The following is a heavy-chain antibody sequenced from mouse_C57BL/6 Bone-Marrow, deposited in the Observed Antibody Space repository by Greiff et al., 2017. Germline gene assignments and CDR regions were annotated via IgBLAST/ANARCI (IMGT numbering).Heavy chain of an antibody. V-gene: IGHV5-4*01. CDR2: ISDGGSYT. CDR1: GFTFSSYA. CDR3: ARDSLNWFAY. Sequence: DVMLVESGGGLVKPGGSLKLSCAASGFTFSSYAMSWVRQTPEKRLEWVATISDGGSYTYYPDNVKGRFTISRDNAKNNLYLQMSHLKSEDTAMYYCARDSLNWFAYWGQGTLVTVSA. J-gene: IGHJ3*01.